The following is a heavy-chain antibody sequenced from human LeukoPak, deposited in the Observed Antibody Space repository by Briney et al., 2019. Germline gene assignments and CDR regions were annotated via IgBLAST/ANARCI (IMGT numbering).Heavy chain of an antibody. D-gene: IGHD2-2*01. CDR3: ARDGGEYCSSTSCDPGY. J-gene: IGHJ4*02. Sequence: ASVKVSCKASGGTFSSYAISWVRQAPGQGLEWMGRIIPIFGTASYAQKFQGRVTITADKSTSTAYMELSSLRSEDTAVYYCARDGGEYCSSTSCDPGYWGQGTLVTVSS. V-gene: IGHV1-69*06. CDR1: GGTFSSYA. CDR2: IIPIFGTA.